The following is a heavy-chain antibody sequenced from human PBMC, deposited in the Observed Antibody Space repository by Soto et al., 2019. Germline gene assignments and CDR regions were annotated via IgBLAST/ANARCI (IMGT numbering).Heavy chain of an antibody. Sequence: QVQLVQSGAEVKKPGSSVKVSCKASGGTFSSYAISWVRQAPGQGLEWMGGIIPIFGTANYAQKFQGRVTITADEATSTAYMELGSLRSEDTAVYYCARDQHWHSMWYYYYGMDVWGQGTTVTVSS. V-gene: IGHV1-69*12. CDR1: GGTFSSYA. CDR2: IIPIFGTA. D-gene: IGHD3-3*02. CDR3: ARDQHWHSMWYYYYGMDV. J-gene: IGHJ6*02.